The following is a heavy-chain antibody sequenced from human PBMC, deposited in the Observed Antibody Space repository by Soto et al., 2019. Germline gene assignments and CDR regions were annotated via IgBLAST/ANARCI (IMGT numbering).Heavy chain of an antibody. CDR1: GYTFTSYG. D-gene: IGHD3-10*01. J-gene: IGHJ6*02. CDR2: ISAYNGNT. Sequence: ASVKVSCKXSGYTFTSYGISWVRQAPGQGLEWMGWISAYNGNTNYAQKLQGRVTMTTDTSTSTAYMELRSLRSDDTAVYYCARDYYGSGTLPYYYGMDVWGQGTTVTVSS. CDR3: ARDYYGSGTLPYYYGMDV. V-gene: IGHV1-18*04.